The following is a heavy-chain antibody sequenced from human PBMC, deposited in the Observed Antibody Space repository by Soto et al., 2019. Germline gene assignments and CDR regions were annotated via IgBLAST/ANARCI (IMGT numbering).Heavy chain of an antibody. CDR3: AKDRHWEQWLGPHDAFEI. CDR2: ISADSGAI. J-gene: IGHJ3*02. V-gene: IGHV3-48*02. D-gene: IGHD6-19*01. Sequence: EVQLVESGGGLVQPGGSLRRACAASGFTFNIYSMNWFRQAPGKGLEWVSYISADSGAIYYGDSVKGRFTVSRDNAKSSLFLQMNSLRDEDTAVYYCAKDRHWEQWLGPHDAFEIWGQGTTVAISS. CDR1: GFTFNIYS.